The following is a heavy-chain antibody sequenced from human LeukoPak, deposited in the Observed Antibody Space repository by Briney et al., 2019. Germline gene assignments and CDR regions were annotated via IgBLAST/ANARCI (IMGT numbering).Heavy chain of an antibody. CDR2: IYYSGST. D-gene: IGHD2-15*01. CDR3: ARALGYCSGGSCYSVGTYYYYYMDV. Sequence: PSETLSLTCTVSGGSISSSSYYWGWIRQPPGKGLEWIGSIYYSGSTYYNPSLKSRVAISVDTSKNQFSLKLSSVTAADTAVYYCARALGYCSGGSCYSVGTYYYYYMDVWGKGTTVTVSS. J-gene: IGHJ6*03. CDR1: GGSISSSSYY. V-gene: IGHV4-39*07.